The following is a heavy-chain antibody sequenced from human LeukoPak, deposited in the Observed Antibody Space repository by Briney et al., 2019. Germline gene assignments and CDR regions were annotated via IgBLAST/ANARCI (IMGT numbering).Heavy chain of an antibody. CDR3: AKSMRIAAAGTGVDY. D-gene: IGHD6-13*01. CDR2: ISGSGGST. J-gene: IGHJ4*02. CDR1: GFTFSSYA. V-gene: IGHV3-23*01. Sequence: GGSLRLSCAASGFTFSSYAMSWVRQAPGKGLEWVSAISGSGGSTYYADSVKGRFTIFRDNSKNTLYLQMNSLRAEDTAVYYCAKSMRIAAAGTGVDYWGQGTLVTVSS.